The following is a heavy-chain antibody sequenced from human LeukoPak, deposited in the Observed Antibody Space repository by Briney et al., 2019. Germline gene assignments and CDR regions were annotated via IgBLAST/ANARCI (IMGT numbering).Heavy chain of an antibody. Sequence: GGSLRLSCAASGFTFSSYSMKWVRQAPGKGLEWVSYISSSGSTIYYADSVKGRFTISRDNAKNSLYLQMNSLRAEDTAVYYCAELGSTMIGGVWGKGTTVTISS. CDR1: GFTFSSYS. V-gene: IGHV3-48*04. CDR2: ISSSGSTI. D-gene: IGHD3-10*02. J-gene: IGHJ6*04. CDR3: AELGSTMIGGV.